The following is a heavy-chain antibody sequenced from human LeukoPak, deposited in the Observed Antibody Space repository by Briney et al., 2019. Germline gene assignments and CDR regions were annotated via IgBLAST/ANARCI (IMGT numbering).Heavy chain of an antibody. CDR2: IKTDGSST. J-gene: IGHJ4*02. CDR1: GFTFSNYW. Sequence: GRSLRLSCAASGFTFSNYWMHWVRQAPGKGLVWVSRIKTDGSSTSYADAVKGRFTISRDNAKNTVYLQMNSLRAEDTAVYYCGRDPFGSGSFWGQGALVTVSS. D-gene: IGHD3-10*01. V-gene: IGHV3-74*01. CDR3: GRDPFGSGSF.